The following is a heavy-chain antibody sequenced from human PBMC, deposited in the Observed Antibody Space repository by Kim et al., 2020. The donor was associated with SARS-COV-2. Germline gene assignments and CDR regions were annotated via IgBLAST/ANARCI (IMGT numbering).Heavy chain of an antibody. Sequence: GGSLRLSCAAFGFTFNTYDMYWVRQAPGKGLQCVSTIRCTDGSTYYADSVKGRFTISRDNSKNTLYLQMNSLRAEDTAVYYCAKGYYCTTTTCYAYWGQGTLVTVSS. CDR3: AKGYYCTTTTCYAY. CDR2: IRCTDGST. CDR1: GFTFNTYD. D-gene: IGHD2-2*01. V-gene: IGHV3-23*01. J-gene: IGHJ4*02.